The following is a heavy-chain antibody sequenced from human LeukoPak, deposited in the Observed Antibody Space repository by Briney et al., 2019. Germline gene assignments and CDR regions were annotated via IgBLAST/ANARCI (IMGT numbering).Heavy chain of an antibody. CDR1: GFTFSSYW. D-gene: IGHD2-2*01. CDR2: IKQDGSEK. V-gene: IGHV3-7*03. CDR3: ASPIRYCSSTSCPFGAFDI. Sequence: GGSLRLFCAASGFTFSSYWMSWVRQAPGKGLEWVANIKQDGSEKYYVDSVKGRFTISRDNSKNTLYLQMNSLRAEDTAVYYCASPIRYCSSTSCPFGAFDIWGQGTMVTVSS. J-gene: IGHJ3*02.